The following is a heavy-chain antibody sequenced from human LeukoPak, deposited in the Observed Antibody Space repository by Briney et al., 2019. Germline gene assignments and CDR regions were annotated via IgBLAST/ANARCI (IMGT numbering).Heavy chain of an antibody. V-gene: IGHV3-30*18. Sequence: GGSLRLSCAASGFTFSSYGMHWVRQAPGKGLEWVAVISYDGSNKYYADSVKGRFTISRDNSKNTLYLQMNSLRAEDTAVYYCAKSSGFDYWGQGTLVTVSS. CDR3: AKSSGFDY. CDR2: ISYDGSNK. CDR1: GFTFSSYG. J-gene: IGHJ4*02. D-gene: IGHD6-19*01.